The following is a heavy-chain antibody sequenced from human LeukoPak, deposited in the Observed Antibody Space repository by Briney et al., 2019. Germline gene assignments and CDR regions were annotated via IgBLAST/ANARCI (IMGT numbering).Heavy chain of an antibody. D-gene: IGHD1-26*01. CDR3: ARSYWVEYFQH. CDR1: GYTFTSYY. CDR2: ISAYNGNT. Sequence: GASVKVSCKASGYTFTSYYMHWVRQAPGQGLEWMGWISAYNGNTNYAQKLQGRVTMTTDTSTSTAYMELRSLRSDDTAVYYCARSYWVEYFQHWGQGTLVTVSS. V-gene: IGHV1-18*04. J-gene: IGHJ1*01.